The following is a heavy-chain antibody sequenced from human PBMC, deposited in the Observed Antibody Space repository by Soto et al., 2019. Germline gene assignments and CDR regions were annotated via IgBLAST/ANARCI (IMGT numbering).Heavy chain of an antibody. J-gene: IGHJ3*02. D-gene: IGHD3-3*01. V-gene: IGHV1-2*02. CDR3: ARGGGVGVAGSAAFDM. CDR1: GYPVTAYY. Sequence: QLHLVQSGAVVKKPGASVTVSCSASGYPVTAYYMHWVRQAPGRGLEWMGGINPATGAAKYTQTFQGMCTLTRGTATSTVFMEPSGLTSGDTAVFYFARGGGVGVAGSAAFDMWGQGTLVTVSS. CDR2: INPATGAA.